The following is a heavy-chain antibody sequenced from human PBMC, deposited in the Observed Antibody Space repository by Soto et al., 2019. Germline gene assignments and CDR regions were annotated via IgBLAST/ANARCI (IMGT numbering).Heavy chain of an antibody. Sequence: EVQLLESGGGLVQPGGSLRLSCAASGFTFSSYAMSWVRQAPGKGLEWVSAISGSGGSTYYADSVKGRFTISRDNSKNTRYLQMNSLRAEDTAVYYCAKLWWQLVGEPPIDYWGQGTLVTVSS. CDR2: ISGSGGST. D-gene: IGHD6-6*01. V-gene: IGHV3-23*01. J-gene: IGHJ4*02. CDR1: GFTFSSYA. CDR3: AKLWWQLVGEPPIDY.